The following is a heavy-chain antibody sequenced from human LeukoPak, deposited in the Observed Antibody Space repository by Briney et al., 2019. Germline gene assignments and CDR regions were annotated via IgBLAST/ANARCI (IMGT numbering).Heavy chain of an antibody. V-gene: IGHV2-70*04. CDR1: GFSLSTRGMR. Sequence: SGPALVKPTQTLTLTCTFSGFSLSTRGMRVSWIRQPPAKALEWLSRIDWEDDKFYSTSLKTRLTISKDTSKNQVVLTMTNMDPVDTATYYCARVSMTTVTTYFDYWGQGTLVTVSS. CDR2: IDWEDDK. D-gene: IGHD4-17*01. J-gene: IGHJ4*02. CDR3: ARVSMTTVTTYFDY.